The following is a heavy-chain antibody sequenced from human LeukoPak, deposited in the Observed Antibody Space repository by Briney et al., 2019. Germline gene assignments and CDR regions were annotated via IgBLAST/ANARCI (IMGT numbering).Heavy chain of an antibody. Sequence: ASLKVSCKASGYTFTSYYIHWVRQAPGQGLEYIGIIRPSGSTAYAQKFQGRVTMTRDTSTSAVYMELSSLRSEDTAVYYCAREGPETYNFDFWGQGTQVTVSS. CDR3: AREGPETYNFDF. CDR2: IRPSGST. V-gene: IGHV1-46*01. CDR1: GYTFTSYY. D-gene: IGHD5-18*01. J-gene: IGHJ4*02.